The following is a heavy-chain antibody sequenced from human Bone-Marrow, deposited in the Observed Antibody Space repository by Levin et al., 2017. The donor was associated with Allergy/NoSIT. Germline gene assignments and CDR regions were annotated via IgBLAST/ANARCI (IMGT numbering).Heavy chain of an antibody. J-gene: IGHJ4*02. V-gene: IGHV3-21*01. D-gene: IGHD2-21*01. CDR2: ISPNSDFI. Sequence: KAGGSLRLSCAASGFTFSSQIMAWVRQAPGKGLEWVSSISPNSDFIHYADSVKGRFTISRDNAKNSLYLQMDSLRADDTAVYHCARVPKGSVIDDYWGQGTPVTVSS. CDR1: GFTFSSQI. CDR3: ARVPKGSVIDDY.